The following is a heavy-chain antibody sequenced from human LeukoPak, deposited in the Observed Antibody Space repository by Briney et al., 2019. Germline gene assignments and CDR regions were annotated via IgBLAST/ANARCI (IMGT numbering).Heavy chain of an antibody. CDR3: ARDNALAQKYYYDSSGCPYYYYYYGMDV. V-gene: IGHV4-59*13. J-gene: IGHJ6*02. CDR2: IYNSGIT. Sequence: SETLSLTCTVSGGSISGYYWTWIRQLPGKGLEWIGYIYNSGITNYNPSLKSRVTVSVDTSKNQFSLKLSSVTAADTAVYYCARDNALAQKYYYDSSGCPYYYYYYGMDVWGQGTTVTVSS. D-gene: IGHD3-22*01. CDR1: GGSISGYY.